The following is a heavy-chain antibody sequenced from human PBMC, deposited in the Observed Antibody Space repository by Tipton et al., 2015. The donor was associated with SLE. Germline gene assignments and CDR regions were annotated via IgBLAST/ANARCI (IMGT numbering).Heavy chain of an antibody. J-gene: IGHJ6*03. D-gene: IGHD4-11*01. V-gene: IGHV3-23*03. Sequence: SLRLSCAASGFALSRSAMSWVRQAPGKGLEWVATIYSGGSGPFYTDSVKGRFTISRDNSKNTVYLQMSGLRAGDTAVYYCTKMRSNDYYYYYIDVWGTGSTVTVS. CDR2: IYSGGSGP. CDR1: GFALSRSA. CDR3: TKMRSNDYYYYYIDV.